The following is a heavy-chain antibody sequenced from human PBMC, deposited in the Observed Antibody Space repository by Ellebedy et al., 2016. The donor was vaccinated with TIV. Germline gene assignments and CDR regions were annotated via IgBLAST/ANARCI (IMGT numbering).Heavy chain of an antibody. CDR1: GGSITTTVYY. CDR2: ISHSGTA. J-gene: IGHJ4*02. CDR3: ARQRGVTSLLFDY. D-gene: IGHD5-18*01. V-gene: IGHV4-39*01. Sequence: MPSETLSLTCTVSGGSITTTVYYWGWIRLTPGKGLEWIGSISHSGTAHYNPSLKSRTTIAIDTSRSQFSLSLRSVTAADTALYYCARQRGVTSLLFDYWGQGPLVAVSS.